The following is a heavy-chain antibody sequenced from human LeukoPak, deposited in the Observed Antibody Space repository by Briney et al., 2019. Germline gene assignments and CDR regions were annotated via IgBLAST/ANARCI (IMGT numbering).Heavy chain of an antibody. J-gene: IGHJ4*02. D-gene: IGHD3-10*01. V-gene: IGHV3-23*01. CDR3: ARGRGDLDY. CDR2: ISDSGDST. Sequence: GGTLRLSCAASGFTFSNFAISWVRQAPGKGLEWVSGISDSGDSTYYADSVKGRFTVSRDNSKNTLYLQMNSLRAEDTAVYYCARGRGDLDYWGQGTLVTVSS. CDR1: GFTFSNFA.